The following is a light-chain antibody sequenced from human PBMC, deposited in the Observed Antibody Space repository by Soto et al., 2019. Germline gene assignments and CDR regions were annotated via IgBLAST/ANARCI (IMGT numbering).Light chain of an antibody. CDR1: QSVLSSSDSKNY. J-gene: IGKJ5*01. V-gene: IGKV4-1*01. CDR2: WAS. CDR3: QQYYSNPIT. Sequence: DIVMTQSPDSLAVSLGERATINCKSSQSVLSSSDSKNYLAWHQQKPGQPPKLLIYWASTRESGVPERFSGSGSGTDFALTISSLQAEDVAVYYCQQYYSNPITFGQGTRLGIK.